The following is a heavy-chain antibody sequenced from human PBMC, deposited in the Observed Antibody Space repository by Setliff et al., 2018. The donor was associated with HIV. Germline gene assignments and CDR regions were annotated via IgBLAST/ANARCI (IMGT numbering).Heavy chain of an antibody. D-gene: IGHD6-13*01. Sequence: ASVMVSCKASGGTFSSYVISWVRQAPGQGLEWMGWISAYNGNTNYAQKLQGRVTMTTDTSTSTAYMELRSLRSDDTAVYYCARDEAAAGTLRDAFDIWGQGTMVTVSS. V-gene: IGHV1-18*01. CDR1: GGTFSSYV. CDR3: ARDEAAAGTLRDAFDI. CDR2: ISAYNGNT. J-gene: IGHJ3*02.